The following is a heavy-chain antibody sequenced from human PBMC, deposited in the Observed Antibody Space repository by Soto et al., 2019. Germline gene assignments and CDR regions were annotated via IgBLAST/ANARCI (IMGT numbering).Heavy chain of an antibody. D-gene: IGHD6-6*01. CDR3: ARGLVKFGIAARTWGWFDP. V-gene: IGHV4-34*01. Sequence: SETLSLTCAVYGGSFSGYYWSWIRQPPGKGLEWIGEINHSGSTNYNPSLKSRVTISVDTSKNQFSLKLSSVTAADTAVYYCARGLVKFGIAARTWGWFDPWGQGTLVTVSS. CDR1: GGSFSGYY. J-gene: IGHJ5*02. CDR2: INHSGST.